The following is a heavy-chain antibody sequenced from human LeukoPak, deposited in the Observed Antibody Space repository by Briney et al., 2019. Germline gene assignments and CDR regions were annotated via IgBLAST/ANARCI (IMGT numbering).Heavy chain of an antibody. CDR3: ARALGGDYFFDY. CDR2: IIPILGIA. CDR1: GGTFSSYA. Sequence: SVKVSCKASGGTFSSYAISWVRQAPGQGLEWMGRIIPILGIANYAQKLQGRVTMTTDTSTSTAYLELRSLRSDDTAVYYCARALGGDYFFDYWGQGTLVTVS. V-gene: IGHV1-69*04. D-gene: IGHD2-21*02. J-gene: IGHJ4*02.